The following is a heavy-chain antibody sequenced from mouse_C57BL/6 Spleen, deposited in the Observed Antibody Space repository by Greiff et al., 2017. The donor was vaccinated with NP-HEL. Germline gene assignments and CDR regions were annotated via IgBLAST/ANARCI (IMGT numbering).Heavy chain of an antibody. CDR3: ARELSYAMDY. CDR2: IYPSDSET. Sequence: VQLQQPGAELVRPGSSVKLSCKASGYTFTSYWMDWVKQRPGQGLEWIGNIYPSDSETHYNQKFKDKATLTVDKSSSTAYMQLSSLTSEDSAVYYCARELSYAMDYWGQGTSVTVSS. CDR1: GYTFTSYW. J-gene: IGHJ4*01. V-gene: IGHV1-61*01.